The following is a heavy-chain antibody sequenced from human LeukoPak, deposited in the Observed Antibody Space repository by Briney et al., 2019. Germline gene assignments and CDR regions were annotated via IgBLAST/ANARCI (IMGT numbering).Heavy chain of an antibody. CDR1: GFTFSSYV. CDR2: ISGNGGST. V-gene: IGHV3-64*01. J-gene: IGHJ5*02. Sequence: GGSLRLSCAASGFTFSSYVMHWVRQAPGKGLEYVSGISGNGGSTYYANSVKGRFTISRDNSKNTMYLQMNSLRVEDTAMYYCVRDVGPWGQGTLVTVSS. CDR3: VRDVGP.